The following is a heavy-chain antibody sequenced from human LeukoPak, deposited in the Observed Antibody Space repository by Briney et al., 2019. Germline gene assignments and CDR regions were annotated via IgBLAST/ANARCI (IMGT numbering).Heavy chain of an antibody. Sequence: GESLKISCKGSGYSFTSYWIGWVRQMPGKGLEWMGIIYPGDSDTRYSPSFQGQVTISADKSISTAYLQWSSLKASDTAMYYCARRNSSDYYDSSGYRRRADAFDIWGQGTMVTVSS. D-gene: IGHD3-22*01. CDR2: IYPGDSDT. V-gene: IGHV5-51*01. CDR1: GYSFTSYW. CDR3: ARRNSSDYYDSSGYRRRADAFDI. J-gene: IGHJ3*02.